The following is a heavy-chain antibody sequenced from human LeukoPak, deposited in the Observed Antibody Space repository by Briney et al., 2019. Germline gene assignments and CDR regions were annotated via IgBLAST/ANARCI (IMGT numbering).Heavy chain of an antibody. J-gene: IGHJ4*02. CDR3: TTDGSTYYYGSGSYYNDGYFDY. CDR2: IKSKTDGGTT. D-gene: IGHD3-10*01. V-gene: IGHV3-15*01. Sequence: PGGSLRLSCAASGFTFSNAWMSWVRQAPGKGLERVGRIKSKTDGGTTDYAAPVKGRFTISRDDSKNTLYLQMNSLKTEDTAVYYCTTDGSTYYYGSGSYYNDGYFDYWGQGTLVTVSS. CDR1: GFTFSNAW.